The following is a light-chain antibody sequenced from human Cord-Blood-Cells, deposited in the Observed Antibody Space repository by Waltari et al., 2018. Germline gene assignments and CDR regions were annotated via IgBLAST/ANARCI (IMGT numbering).Light chain of an antibody. J-gene: IGKJ2*01. V-gene: IGKV1-6*01. CDR3: LQDYNYYT. Sequence: AIQMTQSPSSLSASVGDRVTITCRASQGIRNDLGWYQQKPGKAPKLLIYAASSLQSGVPSRFSGSGSGTDFTLTISSLQPEDFATYYCLQDYNYYTFVQGTKLEIK. CDR2: AAS. CDR1: QGIRND.